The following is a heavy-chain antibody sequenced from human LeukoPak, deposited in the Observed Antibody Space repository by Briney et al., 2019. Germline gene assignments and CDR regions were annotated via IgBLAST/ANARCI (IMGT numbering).Heavy chain of an antibody. CDR1: GFTFSSYA. CDR3: AKDRVQIATYFFDY. D-gene: IGHD2/OR15-2a*01. Sequence: GRSLRLSCAASGFTFSSYAIHWVRQAPGKGPEWGAVISYDGRDKHHADSVKGRFTISRDNSKNTLYLQMASLRPEDTAVYYCAKDRVQIATYFFDYWGQGTLVTVSS. V-gene: IGHV3-30*04. CDR2: ISYDGRDK. J-gene: IGHJ4*02.